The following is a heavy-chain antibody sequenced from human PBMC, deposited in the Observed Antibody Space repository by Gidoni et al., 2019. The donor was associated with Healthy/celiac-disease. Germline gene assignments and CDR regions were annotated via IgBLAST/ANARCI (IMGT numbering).Heavy chain of an antibody. CDR1: GFSFSNAW. V-gene: IGHV3-15*01. J-gene: IGHJ4*02. D-gene: IGHD1-26*01. CDR3: TTDYTVGPTKGY. CDR2: SKSKADGGKI. Sequence: EVQLVESGGGLVKPGGSLRLSCVASGFSFSNAWMSWVRQAPGKGLEWVGRSKSKADGGKIDYAAPVKGRFTISRDDSKSTVSLEMSSLKTEDAALYYCTTDYTVGPTKGYWGQGTLVTVSS.